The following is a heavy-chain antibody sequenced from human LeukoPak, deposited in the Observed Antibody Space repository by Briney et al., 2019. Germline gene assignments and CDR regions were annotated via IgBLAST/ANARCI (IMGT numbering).Heavy chain of an antibody. CDR1: GFTFSSYS. Sequence: PGGSLRLSCAASGFTFSSYSMNWVRQAPGRGLEWVSYVTGSGSTMYYADSVKGRFTISRDNAKNSLYLQMKSLTAEDTAVYYCARGGYSGTNFFDYWGQGTPVTVSS. CDR3: ARGGYSGTNFFDY. J-gene: IGHJ4*02. V-gene: IGHV3-48*01. CDR2: VTGSGSTM. D-gene: IGHD1-26*01.